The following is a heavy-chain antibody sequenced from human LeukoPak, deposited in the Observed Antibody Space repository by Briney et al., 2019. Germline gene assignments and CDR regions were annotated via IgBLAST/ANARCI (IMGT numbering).Heavy chain of an antibody. CDR3: ARDPVPFQH. J-gene: IGHJ1*01. CDR1: GFTLSSYW. V-gene: IGHV3-7*03. CDR2: IKQDGSEK. Sequence: PGGSLRLSCAASGFTLSSYWMSWVRQAPGKGLEWVANIKQDGSEKYYVDSVKGRFTISRDNAKNSLYLQMNSLRAEDTAVYYRARDPVPFQHWGQGTPVTVSS.